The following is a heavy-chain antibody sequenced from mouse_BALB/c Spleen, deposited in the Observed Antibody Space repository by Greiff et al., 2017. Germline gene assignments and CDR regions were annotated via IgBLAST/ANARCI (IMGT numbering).Heavy chain of an antibody. J-gene: IGHJ2*01. V-gene: IGHV1S34*01. CDR2: ISCYNGAT. CDR1: GYSFTGYY. CDR3: ARVLRSGSSYFDY. Sequence: LVKTGASVKISCKASGYSFTGYYMHWVKQSHGKSLEWIGYISCYNGATSYNQKFKGKATFTVDTSSSTAYMQFNSLTSEDSAVYYCARVLRSGSSYFDYWGQGTTLTVSS. D-gene: IGHD1-1*01.